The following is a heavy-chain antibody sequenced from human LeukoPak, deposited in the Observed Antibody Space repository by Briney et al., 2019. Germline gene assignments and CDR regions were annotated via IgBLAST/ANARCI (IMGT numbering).Heavy chain of an antibody. CDR3: AKVSSGYYYEPWDY. V-gene: IGHV3-23*01. D-gene: IGHD3-22*01. J-gene: IGHJ4*02. CDR2: ISGSGGST. CDR1: GFTFSSYG. Sequence: GGTLRLSCAASGFTFSSYGMSWVRQAPGKGLEWVSAISGSGGSTYYADSGKGRFTISRDNSKNTLYLQMNSLRAEDTAVYYCAKVSSGYYYEPWDYWGQGTLVTVSS.